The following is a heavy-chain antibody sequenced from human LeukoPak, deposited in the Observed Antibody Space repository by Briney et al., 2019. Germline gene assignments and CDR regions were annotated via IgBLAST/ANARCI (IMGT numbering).Heavy chain of an antibody. J-gene: IGHJ4*02. D-gene: IGHD1-26*01. V-gene: IGHV3-74*01. Sequence: GGSLRLSCAASGFTFSNYWMHWVRQGPGMGLVWVSRINPDGTTTSYADSVKGRFTISRDNAKNTLYLQMNSLRAEDTAVYYCARGYSGSYRIDYWGQGTLVTVSS. CDR3: ARGYSGSYRIDY. CDR1: GFTFSNYW. CDR2: INPDGTTT.